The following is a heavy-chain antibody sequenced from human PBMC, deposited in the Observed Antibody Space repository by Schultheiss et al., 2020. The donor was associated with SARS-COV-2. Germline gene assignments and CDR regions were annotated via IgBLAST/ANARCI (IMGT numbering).Heavy chain of an antibody. CDR1: GFTFSSYW. CDR3: ARDGSLGYCSSTSCYLFDY. D-gene: IGHD2-2*01. CDR2: INSDGSST. J-gene: IGHJ4*02. V-gene: IGHV3-74*01. Sequence: GGSLRLSCAASGFTFSSYWMHWVRQAPGKGLVWVSRINSDGSSTSYADSVKGRFTISRDNAKNTLYLQMNSLRAEDTAVYYCARDGSLGYCSSTSCYLFDYWGQGTLVTVSS.